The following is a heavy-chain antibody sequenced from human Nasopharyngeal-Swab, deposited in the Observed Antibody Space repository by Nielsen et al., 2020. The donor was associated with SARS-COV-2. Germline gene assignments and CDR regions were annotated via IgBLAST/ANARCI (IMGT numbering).Heavy chain of an antibody. Sequence: ESLKISCTVSGVSISSYYWSWIRQPPGKGLEWIGYIYYSGTTNYNPSLKSRVTISVDTSKNQFSLKLRSVTAADTAVYYCARFYDFWSGYHVDPWGQGTLVTVSS. CDR1: GVSISSYY. V-gene: IGHV4-59*13. J-gene: IGHJ5*02. CDR2: IYYSGTT. CDR3: ARFYDFWSGYHVDP. D-gene: IGHD3-3*01.